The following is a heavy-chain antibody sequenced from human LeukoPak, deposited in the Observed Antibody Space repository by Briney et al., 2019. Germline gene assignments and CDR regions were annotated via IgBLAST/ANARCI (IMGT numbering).Heavy chain of an antibody. J-gene: IGHJ6*02. V-gene: IGHV3-23*01. D-gene: IGHD3-10*01. Sequence: PGGSLRLSCAASGFTFSSYAMSWVRQAPGKGLEWVSTISGSGGSTYYADSVKGRFTISGDNSKNTLYLQMNSLRAEDTAVYYCAKDKGSGSYSFYYYGMDVWGQGTTVTVSS. CDR1: GFTFSSYA. CDR3: AKDKGSGSYSFYYYGMDV. CDR2: ISGSGGST.